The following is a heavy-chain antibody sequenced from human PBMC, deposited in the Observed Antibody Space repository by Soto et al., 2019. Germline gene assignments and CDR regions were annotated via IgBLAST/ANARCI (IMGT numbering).Heavy chain of an antibody. Sequence: EVQLVESGGGLVQPGGSLRLSCAASGFTFSSYWMSWVRQAPGKGLEWVANMKQDGSVKFYVDSVKGRFTISRDNAKNSLYLQMNSLRAEDTAVYYCASWLKASGWYVLLEGSFDYWGQGTLVTVSS. J-gene: IGHJ4*02. V-gene: IGHV3-7*01. CDR1: GFTFSSYW. D-gene: IGHD6-19*01. CDR3: ASWLKASGWYVLLEGSFDY. CDR2: MKQDGSVK.